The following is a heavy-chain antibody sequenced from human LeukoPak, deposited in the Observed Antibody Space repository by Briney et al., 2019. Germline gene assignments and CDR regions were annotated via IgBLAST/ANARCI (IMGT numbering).Heavy chain of an antibody. CDR1: GYTFTDYY. V-gene: IGHV1-2*02. Sequence: ASVKVSCKASGYTFTDYYMHWVRQAPGQGLEWMGWINPNSGGTNYAQKFQGRVTMTRGTSISTAYMELSRLRSDDTAVYYCARDRDWKSLYYFDYWGQGTLVTVSS. D-gene: IGHD1-1*01. J-gene: IGHJ4*02. CDR2: INPNSGGT. CDR3: ARDRDWKSLYYFDY.